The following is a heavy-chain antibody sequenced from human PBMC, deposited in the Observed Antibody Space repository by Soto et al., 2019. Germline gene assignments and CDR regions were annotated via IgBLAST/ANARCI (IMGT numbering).Heavy chain of an antibody. J-gene: IGHJ4*02. D-gene: IGHD6-6*01. CDR3: ARASSSSSAADY. CDR2: IYDSESA. Sequence: QVQLQESGTGLVKASQTLSLICNVSGESISSGGYYWSWIRHHPGKGLEWIGYIYDSESAYYNPSLKSRVTISMDTSKNHFAMKLSSVTAADTAVYYCARASSSSSAADYWGQGTLVTVSS. V-gene: IGHV4-31*03. CDR1: GESISSGGYY.